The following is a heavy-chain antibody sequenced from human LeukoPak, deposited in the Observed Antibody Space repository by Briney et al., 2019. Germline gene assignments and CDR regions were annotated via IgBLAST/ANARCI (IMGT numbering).Heavy chain of an antibody. CDR2: INWNGGST. CDR3: ARDGGSAMVRGPDY. CDR1: GFTFDDYG. J-gene: IGHJ4*02. D-gene: IGHD3-10*01. V-gene: IGHV3-20*04. Sequence: PGGSLRLSCAASGFTFDDYGMSWVRQAPGKGLEWVSGINWNGGSTGYADSVKGRFTISRDNAKNSLYLQMNSLRAEDTALYYCARDGGSAMVRGPDYWGQGTLVTVSS.